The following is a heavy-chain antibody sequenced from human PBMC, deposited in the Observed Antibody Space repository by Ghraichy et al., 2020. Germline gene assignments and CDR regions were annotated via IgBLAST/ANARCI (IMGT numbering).Heavy chain of an antibody. CDR2: IYYSGST. D-gene: IGHD3-3*01. CDR1: GGSVSSGSYY. V-gene: IGHV4-61*01. Sequence: SETLSLTCTVSGGSVSSGSYYWSWIRQPPGKGLEWIGYIYYSGSTNYNPSLKSRVTISVDTSKNQFSLKLSSVTAADTAVYYCARAGIYDFWSGYRFDYWGQGTLVTVSS. J-gene: IGHJ4*02. CDR3: ARAGIYDFWSGYRFDY.